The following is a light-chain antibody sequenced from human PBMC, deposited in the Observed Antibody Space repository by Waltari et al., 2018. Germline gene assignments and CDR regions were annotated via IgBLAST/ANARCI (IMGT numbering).Light chain of an antibody. J-gene: IGKJ3*01. CDR2: DTY. CDR1: QSVSNNY. V-gene: IGKV3-20*01. Sequence: EIVLTQSPGTLSLSPGERATLSCRASQSVSNNYLAWYQQRPGQAPRLPIYDTYSRSTGIPDRFSGSGSGTDFTLTISRLEPEDFAVYYCQQYGDSATFGPGTKVD. CDR3: QQYGDSAT.